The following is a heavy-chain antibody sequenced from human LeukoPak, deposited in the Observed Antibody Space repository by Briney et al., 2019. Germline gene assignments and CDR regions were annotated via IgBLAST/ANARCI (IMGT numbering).Heavy chain of an antibody. CDR1: GGSISSYY. Sequence: SETLSLTCTVSGGSISSYYWSWLRQPPGKGLEWIGYIYYSGSTNYNPSLKSRVTISVDTSKNQFSLKLSSVTAADTAVYYCARELRYYGSGSYHWFDPWGQGTLVTVSS. CDR3: ARELRYYGSGSYHWFDP. V-gene: IGHV4-59*01. CDR2: IYYSGST. D-gene: IGHD3-10*01. J-gene: IGHJ5*02.